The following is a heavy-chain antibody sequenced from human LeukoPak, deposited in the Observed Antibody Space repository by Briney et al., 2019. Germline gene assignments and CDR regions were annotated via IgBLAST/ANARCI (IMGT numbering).Heavy chain of an antibody. V-gene: IGHV3-23*01. CDR3: AKGKEKVTMIRGISYNFDY. CDR2: ISGSGGGT. Sequence: GGSLRLSCAASGFTFSSYGMSWVRQAPGKGLEWVSGISGSGGGTYYTDSVKGRFTISRDNSKNTLYLQMNGLRAEDTAVYYCAKGKEKVTMIRGISYNFDYWGQGTLVTVSS. D-gene: IGHD3-10*01. CDR1: GFTFSSYG. J-gene: IGHJ4*02.